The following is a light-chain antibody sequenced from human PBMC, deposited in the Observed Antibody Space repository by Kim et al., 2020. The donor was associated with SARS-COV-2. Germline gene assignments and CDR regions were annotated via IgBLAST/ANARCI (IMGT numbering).Light chain of an antibody. CDR1: RAIDNY. V-gene: IGKV1-27*01. CDR2: AVS. Sequence: DIQMTQSPSSLSASVGDRVTITCRASRAIDNYLAWYQQKPGKLPELLIYAVSTLQSGVASRFSGGGYGTEFTLTISSLQPEDVATYYCQRYNSALLSFGGGTKVDIK. J-gene: IGKJ4*01. CDR3: QRYNSALLS.